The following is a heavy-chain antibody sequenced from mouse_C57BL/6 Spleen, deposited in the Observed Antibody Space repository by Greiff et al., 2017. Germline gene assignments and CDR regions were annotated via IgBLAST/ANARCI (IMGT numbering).Heavy chain of an antibody. CDR2: ICPGSGCT. CDR3: ASLCLLGALDY. D-gene: IGHD2-3*01. CDR1: GYTFTGYW. V-gene: IGHV1-9*01. Sequence: VQLQQSGAELMKPGASVKLSCKASGYTFTGYWIEWVKQRPGHGLEWIGEICPGSGCTNYNEKFKGKATFTAEPSSNTAYMPICMLTTEDSAVYSFASLCLLGALDYWGQGTTVTVSS. J-gene: IGHJ4*01.